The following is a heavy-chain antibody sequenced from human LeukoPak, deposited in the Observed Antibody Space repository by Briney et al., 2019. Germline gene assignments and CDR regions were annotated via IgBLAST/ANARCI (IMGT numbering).Heavy chain of an antibody. CDR2: IYYSGST. V-gene: IGHV4-39*07. Sequence: WIRQPPGKGLEWIGSIYYSGSTYYNPSLKSRVTISVDTSKNQFSLKLSSVTAADTAVYYCARAYSSSWYYFDYWGQGTLVTVSS. CDR3: ARAYSSSWYYFDY. D-gene: IGHD6-13*01. J-gene: IGHJ4*02.